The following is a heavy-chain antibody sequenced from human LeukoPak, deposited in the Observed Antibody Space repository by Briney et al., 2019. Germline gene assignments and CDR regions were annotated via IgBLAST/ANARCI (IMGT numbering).Heavy chain of an antibody. V-gene: IGHV4-30-4*01. D-gene: IGHD2-15*01. J-gene: IGHJ4*02. CDR2: IYYSGST. CDR1: SGSISSGDYY. Sequence: SQTLSLTCTVSSGSISSGDYYWSWIRQPPGRGLEWIGYIYYSGSTYYNPSRKSRVTISVDTSKNQFSLKLSSVTAADTAVYYCATANFDCSGGSCYSHYFDYWGQGTLVTVSS. CDR3: ATANFDCSGGSCYSHYFDY.